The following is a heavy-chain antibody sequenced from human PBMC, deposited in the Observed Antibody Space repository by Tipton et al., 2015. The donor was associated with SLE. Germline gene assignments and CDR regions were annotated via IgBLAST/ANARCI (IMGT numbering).Heavy chain of an antibody. CDR1: GGSISSHY. V-gene: IGHV4-59*08. D-gene: IGHD6-13*01. J-gene: IGHJ4*02. CDR3: ARRLGSSWTYYFDY. Sequence: LRLSCTVSGGSISSHYWSWIRQPPGKGLEWIGYIYYSGSTYYNPSLKSRVTISVDTSKNQFSLKLSSVTAADTAVYYCARRLGSSWTYYFDYWGQGTLVTVSS. CDR2: IYYSGST.